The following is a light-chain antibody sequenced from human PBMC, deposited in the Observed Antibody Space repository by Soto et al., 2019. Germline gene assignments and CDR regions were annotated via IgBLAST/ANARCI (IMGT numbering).Light chain of an antibody. V-gene: IGKV2D-29*01. CDR1: QSLLDSDGKTF. J-gene: IGKJ4*01. CDR3: MQSLQRPLT. Sequence: DIVMTQTPLSLSVTPGQPASISCKSSQSLLDSDGKTFLYWYVHKPGHPPQLLIYEVSNRFAGVPDRFSGSGSETDFTLEISRVEADDVAMYYCMQSLQRPLTFGGGTRVDIK. CDR2: EVS.